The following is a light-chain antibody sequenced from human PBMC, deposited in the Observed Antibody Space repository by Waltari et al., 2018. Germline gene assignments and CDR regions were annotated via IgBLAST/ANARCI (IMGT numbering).Light chain of an antibody. J-gene: IGKJ4*01. CDR1: QSINNY. V-gene: IGKV1-39*01. Sequence: DIQMTQSPSSLSASVGDRVTIPCRASQSINNYLNWYQQKPGKAPKLLIYTASSLQSGVPSRFSGSGYGTDFTLTISSLQPEDFATYFCQQSYSVRALTFGGGTRVDFK. CDR2: TAS. CDR3: QQSYSVRALT.